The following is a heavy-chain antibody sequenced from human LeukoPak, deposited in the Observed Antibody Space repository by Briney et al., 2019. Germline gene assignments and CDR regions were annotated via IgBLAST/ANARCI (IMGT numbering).Heavy chain of an antibody. CDR3: ARDGVVPAAMVGYYYGMDV. CDR1: GGTFSSYA. Sequence: ASVKASCKASGGTFSSYAISWVRQAPGQGLEWMGGIIPIFGTANYAQKFQGRVTITADESTSTAYMELSSLRSEDTAVYYCARDGVVPAAMVGYYYGMDVWGQGTTVTVSS. J-gene: IGHJ6*02. CDR2: IIPIFGTA. D-gene: IGHD2-2*01. V-gene: IGHV1-69*13.